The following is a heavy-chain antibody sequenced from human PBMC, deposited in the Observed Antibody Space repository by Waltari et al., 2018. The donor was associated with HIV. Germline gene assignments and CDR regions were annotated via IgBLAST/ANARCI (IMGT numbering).Heavy chain of an antibody. J-gene: IGHJ4*02. V-gene: IGHV3-48*02. CDR1: GFSFRSFG. D-gene: IGHD4-17*01. CDR3: ARADVTTFDY. CDR2: ISGSSSTM. Sequence: EVHLVESGGDLVQPGGSLRLSCAASGFSFRSFGMIWVRQAPGQGLEWISYISGSSSTMYYADSVKGRFTISRDNAKNSVYLQMDSLRDEDTAVYYCARADVTTFDYWGQGARVTVSS.